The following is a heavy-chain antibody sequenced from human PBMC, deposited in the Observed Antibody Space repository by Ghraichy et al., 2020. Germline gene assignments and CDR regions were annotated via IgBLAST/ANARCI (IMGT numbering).Heavy chain of an antibody. CDR3: VRTFYNSPDN. V-gene: IGHV3-74*01. D-gene: IGHD3-10*01. CDR1: GFTFSSYW. J-gene: IGHJ4*02. CDR2: INTDGSST. Sequence: GESLNISCAASGFTFSSYWMHWVRQAPGKGLVWVSRINTDGSSTTYADSVKGRFTISRDNAKNTLFLQMNSLRAEDTAVYYCVRTFYNSPDNWGQGTLVTVSS.